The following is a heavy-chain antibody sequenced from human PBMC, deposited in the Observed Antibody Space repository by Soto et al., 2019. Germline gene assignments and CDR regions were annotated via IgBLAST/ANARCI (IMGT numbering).Heavy chain of an antibody. CDR1: GFTFSYYA. CDR2: ISGGGYAT. V-gene: IGHV3-23*01. CDR3: AKESRFSDHVRAFDV. J-gene: IGHJ3*01. D-gene: IGHD1-26*01. Sequence: PGGSLRLSCAASGFTFSYYAMTWVRQAPGKGLEWVSSISGGGYATYYADSVKGRFTISRDNSKTTLYLQMNNLTAEDTAVYHCAKESRFSDHVRAFDVWGQGTMVTVSS.